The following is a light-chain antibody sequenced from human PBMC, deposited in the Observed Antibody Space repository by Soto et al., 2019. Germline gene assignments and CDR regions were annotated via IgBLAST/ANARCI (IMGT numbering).Light chain of an antibody. CDR1: QTISGW. V-gene: IGKV1-5*01. CDR2: DAS. J-gene: IGKJ1*01. Sequence: DIQMTQSPSTLSASVGDGVTITCRASQTISGWLAWYQQRPGKAPKLLISDASSLRSGVPSRFSGSGSGTEFPLTISSLQPDDFGSYYCLQYKSYPWTFGHGTKVEV. CDR3: LQYKSYPWT.